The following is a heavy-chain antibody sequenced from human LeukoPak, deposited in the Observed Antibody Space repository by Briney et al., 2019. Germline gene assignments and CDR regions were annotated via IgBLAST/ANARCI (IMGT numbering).Heavy chain of an antibody. D-gene: IGHD3-9*01. CDR2: VYHTGST. V-gene: IGHV4-38-2*02. CDR1: GYSISNGFY. Sequence: SETLSLTCTVSGYSISNGFYWAWIRQPPGKGLEWIGSVYHTGSTYSNPSLKSRVTISVDTSKNQFSLKLSSVTAADTAVYYCARGYDILTGTIGYWGQGTLVTVSS. CDR3: ARGYDILTGTIGY. J-gene: IGHJ4*02.